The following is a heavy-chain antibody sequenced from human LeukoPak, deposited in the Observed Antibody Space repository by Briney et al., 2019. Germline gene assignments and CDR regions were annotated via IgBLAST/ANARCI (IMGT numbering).Heavy chain of an antibody. D-gene: IGHD3-16*01. Sequence: ASVKVSCKASGYAFTSYAMNWVRQAPGQGLEWVGWINTNTGIPTYAQGFTGRFVFSLDTSVSTAYLQISSLKAEDTAVYYCARVLGGLNLGMDVWGKGTTVTVSS. J-gene: IGHJ6*04. CDR2: INTNTGIP. CDR3: ARVLGGLNLGMDV. CDR1: GYAFTSYA. V-gene: IGHV7-4-1*02.